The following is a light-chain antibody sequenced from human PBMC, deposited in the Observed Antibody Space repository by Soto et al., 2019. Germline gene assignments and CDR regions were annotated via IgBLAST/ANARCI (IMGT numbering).Light chain of an antibody. V-gene: IGKV3-15*01. J-gene: IGKJ2*01. CDR3: QQYDYWPPYT. CDR1: QNISNN. CDR2: GAS. Sequence: EIVMTQSPVTLSVSPGERATLSCRASQNISNNLAWYQQKPGRSPRLLIYGASTRATGIPARFSGSGSGTEFTLTISSLQSEDFAVYYCQQYDYWPPYTFGQGTKLEIK.